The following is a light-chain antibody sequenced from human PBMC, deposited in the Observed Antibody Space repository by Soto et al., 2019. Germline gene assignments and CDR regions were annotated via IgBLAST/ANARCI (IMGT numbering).Light chain of an antibody. CDR3: QQLDSHRLT. J-gene: IGKJ4*01. CDR2: AVS. V-gene: IGKV1-9*01. Sequence: DIQLTQSPSFLSASVGDRVTITCRASQGISSYFAWYQQKPGTAPKLLIYAVSTLQSGVPSRFSGSASGTEFTPTISRLQPEDFETYYCQQLDSHRLTFGGGTKVETK. CDR1: QGISSY.